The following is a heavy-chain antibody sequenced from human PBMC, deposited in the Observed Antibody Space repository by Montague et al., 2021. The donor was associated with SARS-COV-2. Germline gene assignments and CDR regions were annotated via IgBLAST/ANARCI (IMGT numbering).Heavy chain of an antibody. CDR2: ADYSGNT. D-gene: IGHD4-23*01. J-gene: IGHJ4*02. V-gene: IGHV4-39*01. CDR1: GGPISGSSDY. CDR3: ARITVITPRYFDS. Sequence: SETLSLTCTVTGGPISGSSDYWGWIRQSPGKGLEWIASADYSGNTYYXPSLKSRLTISVDTSKNQFSLKLNSVTAADTAVYYCARITVITPRYFDSWGQGSLVTVAS.